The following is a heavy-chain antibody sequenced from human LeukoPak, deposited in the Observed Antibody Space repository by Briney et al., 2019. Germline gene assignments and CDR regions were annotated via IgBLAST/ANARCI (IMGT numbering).Heavy chain of an antibody. CDR3: ARALTGFIPGN. CDR2: ISSSGTTI. Sequence: PGGSLRVSCAASGFTFTDFYMSWIRQAPGKGLEWVSYISSSGTTIDYADSVMGRFTISRDNAKNSLYLQMNSLRAEDTAVYYCARALTGFIPGNWGQGPLVPVSS. CDR1: GFTFTDFY. J-gene: IGHJ4*02. D-gene: IGHD3-9*01. V-gene: IGHV3-11*01.